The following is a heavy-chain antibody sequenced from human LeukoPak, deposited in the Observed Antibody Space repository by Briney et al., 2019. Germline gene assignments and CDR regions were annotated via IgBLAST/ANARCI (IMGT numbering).Heavy chain of an antibody. CDR1: GFTFSNYW. Sequence: PGGSLRLSCAASGFTFSNYWMHWVRQAPGKGLVWVSRINSDGINTSYADSVKGRFTISRDNAKNTLNLQMNSLRAEDTAVYYCARGLGQYYDTSDNWFDPWGQGTLVTVSS. V-gene: IGHV3-74*01. D-gene: IGHD3-22*01. CDR2: INSDGINT. CDR3: ARGLGQYYDTSDNWFDP. J-gene: IGHJ5*02.